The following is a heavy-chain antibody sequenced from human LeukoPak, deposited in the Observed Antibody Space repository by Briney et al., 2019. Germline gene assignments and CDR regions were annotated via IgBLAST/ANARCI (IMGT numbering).Heavy chain of an antibody. Sequence: PSETLSLTCAVYGGSFSGYYWSWIRQPPGKGLEWIGEINHSGSTNYNPSLKSRVTISVDTSKNQFSLKLSSVTAADTAVYYCARGGPYCGGDCSSYYYYYMDVWGKGTTVTVSS. CDR3: ARGGPYCGGDCSSYYYYYMDV. CDR1: GGSFSGYY. CDR2: INHSGST. J-gene: IGHJ6*03. D-gene: IGHD2-21*02. V-gene: IGHV4-34*01.